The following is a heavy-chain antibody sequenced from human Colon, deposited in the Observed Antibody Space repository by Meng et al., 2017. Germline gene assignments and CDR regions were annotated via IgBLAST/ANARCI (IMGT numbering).Heavy chain of an antibody. J-gene: IGHJ4*02. Sequence: VQLQESVPGLARPSGTLSLICSVSGGSVSSAGYQWSWIRQPQGKGLEWIGYASTNYNPSLKSRVTISVDTSKNQFSPRLTSVTAADTAVYYCARDHMGSLDYWGQGILVTVSS. CDR3: ARDHMGSLDY. CDR1: GGSVSSAGYQ. V-gene: IGHV4-61*08. D-gene: IGHD1-26*01. CDR2: AST.